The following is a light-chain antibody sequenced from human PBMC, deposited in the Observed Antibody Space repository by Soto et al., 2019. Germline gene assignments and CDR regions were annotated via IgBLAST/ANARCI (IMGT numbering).Light chain of an antibody. CDR2: DTA. Sequence: EILLTQSPATLSLSPGERATLACRASQSVSSYLAWYQQKPGQPPRLLVYDTAIRASGVPARFSGSGSGTDFTVTIRCLEPEDVAVYYCQQRRNWPLSFGGGTKVQIK. J-gene: IGKJ4*01. CDR1: QSVSSY. CDR3: QQRRNWPLS. V-gene: IGKV3-11*01.